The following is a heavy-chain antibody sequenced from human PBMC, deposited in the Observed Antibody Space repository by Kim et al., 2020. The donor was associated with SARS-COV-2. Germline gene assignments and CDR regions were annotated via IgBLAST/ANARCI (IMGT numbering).Heavy chain of an antibody. CDR2: IKQDGSEK. CDR1: GFTLSSYW. Sequence: GGSLRLSCAASGFTLSSYWMSWVRQAPGKGLEWVANIKQDGSEKYYVDSVKGRFTISRDNAKNSLYLQMNSLRAEDTAVYYCARSTAKLLWFGELYNYYYMDVWGKGTTVTVSS. J-gene: IGHJ6*03. D-gene: IGHD3-10*01. CDR3: ARSTAKLLWFGELYNYYYMDV. V-gene: IGHV3-7*01.